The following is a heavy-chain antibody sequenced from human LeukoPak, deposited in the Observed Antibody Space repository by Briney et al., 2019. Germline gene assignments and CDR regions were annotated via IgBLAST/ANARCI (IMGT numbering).Heavy chain of an antibody. J-gene: IGHJ3*02. CDR2: IYYSGSS. D-gene: IGHD6-13*01. Sequence: KTSETLSLTCTVSGGSISSYYWSWIRQPPGKGLEWIGYIYYSGSSTYNPSLKSRVTISVDTSKNQFSLKLSSVTAADTAVYYCARHSAVGAFDIWGQGTMVTVSS. V-gene: IGHV4-59*01. CDR1: GGSISSYY. CDR3: ARHSAVGAFDI.